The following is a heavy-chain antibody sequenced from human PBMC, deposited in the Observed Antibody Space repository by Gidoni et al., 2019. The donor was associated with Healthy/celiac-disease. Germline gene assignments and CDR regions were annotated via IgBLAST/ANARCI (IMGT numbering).Heavy chain of an antibody. CDR3: ARGGAGGYSYGTIDY. CDR1: GYPFPGYY. CDR2: INPNSGGT. Sequence: QVQLVQSGAEVKKPGASVKVSCKASGYPFPGYYMHWVRQAPGQGLEWMGWINPNSGGTNYAQKFQGWVTMTRDTSISTAYMELSRLRSDDTAVYYCARGGAGGYSYGTIDYWGQGTLVTVSS. J-gene: IGHJ4*02. D-gene: IGHD5-18*01. V-gene: IGHV1-2*04.